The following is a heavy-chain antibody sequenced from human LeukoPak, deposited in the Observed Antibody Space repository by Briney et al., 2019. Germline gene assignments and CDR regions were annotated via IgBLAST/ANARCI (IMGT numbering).Heavy chain of an antibody. CDR1: GFTFSSYA. J-gene: IGHJ4*02. Sequence: GGSLRLSCAASGFTFSSYAMSWVRQAPGKGLEWVSAISGSGGNTYYADSVKGRFTISRDNAKNSLYLQMNSLRAEDTAVYYCVKSSSSFDYWGQGTLVTVSS. V-gene: IGHV3-23*01. CDR3: VKSSSSFDY. CDR2: ISGSGGNT. D-gene: IGHD6-6*01.